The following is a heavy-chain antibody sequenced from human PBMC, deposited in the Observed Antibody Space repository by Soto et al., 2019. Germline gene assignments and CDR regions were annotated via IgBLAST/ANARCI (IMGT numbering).Heavy chain of an antibody. CDR3: TRDGRYSGYPPPAF. D-gene: IGHD5-12*01. CDR2: IRNKAYGGTK. CDR1: DYT. V-gene: IGHV3-49*03. Sequence: DYTLSWFRQAPGKGLEWLGFIRNKAYGGTKEYAASVKGRFTISRDDSKSIAYLLMNSLKTEDTAMYYCTRDGRYSGYPPPAFWGQGTLVTVSS. J-gene: IGHJ4*02.